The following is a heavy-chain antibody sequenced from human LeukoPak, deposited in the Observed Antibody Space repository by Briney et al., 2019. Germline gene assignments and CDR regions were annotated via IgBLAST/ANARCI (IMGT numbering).Heavy chain of an antibody. CDR2: ITPMFGTA. CDR3: TVPPSGYYWGFDY. CDR1: GGSLTTYA. D-gene: IGHD5-12*01. J-gene: IGHJ4*02. V-gene: IGHV1-69*01. Sequence: SVTVSCKVSGGSLTTYAISWVRRAPGQGLVWMGVITPMFGTANYAQKFQGRVTMTADESTNTVYMEMTSLRSEDTAVYYCTVPPSGYYWGFDYWAREAWSPSPQ.